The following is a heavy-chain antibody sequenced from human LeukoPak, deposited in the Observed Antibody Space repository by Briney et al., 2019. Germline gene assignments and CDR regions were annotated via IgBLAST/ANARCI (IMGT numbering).Heavy chain of an antibody. V-gene: IGHV3-7*01. Sequence: GGSLRLSCAASGFSLSRYWLSWVRQAPGQGLEWVANIGKDGSGNHYADSVKGRFTISRDNAKNPLYLQMNSLRADDTAVYYCARDLDYYATDYWGQGTLVTVSS. CDR3: ARDLDYYATDY. CDR1: GFSLSRYW. J-gene: IGHJ4*02. CDR2: IGKDGSGN. D-gene: IGHD3/OR15-3a*01.